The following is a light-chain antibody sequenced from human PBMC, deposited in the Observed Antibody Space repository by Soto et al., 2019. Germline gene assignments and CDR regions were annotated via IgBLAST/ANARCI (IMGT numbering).Light chain of an antibody. Sequence: DIQMTQSPSILSAYVGDRVTITCRASQSIDIWLAWYQQKPGKAPKLLIQRASSLESGIPSRFSGSGSGTQFTLTISSLQPDDFASYHCQQYLSYPLAFGQGTKVEI. CDR1: QSIDIW. J-gene: IGKJ1*01. CDR2: RAS. V-gene: IGKV1-5*03. CDR3: QQYLSYPLA.